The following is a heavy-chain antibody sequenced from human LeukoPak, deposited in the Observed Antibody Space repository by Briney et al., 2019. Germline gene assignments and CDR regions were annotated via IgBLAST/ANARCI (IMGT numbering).Heavy chain of an antibody. CDR3: ARFSTVTTRGGVFDY. D-gene: IGHD4-17*01. J-gene: IGHJ4*02. V-gene: IGHV1-69*05. CDR1: GGTFSSYA. CDR2: IIPIFGTA. Sequence: SVKVSCRASGGTFSSYAISWVRQAPGQGLEWMGRIIPIFGTANYAQKFQGRVTITTDESTSTAYTELSSLRSEDTAVYYCARFSTVTTRGGVFDYWGQGTLVTVSS.